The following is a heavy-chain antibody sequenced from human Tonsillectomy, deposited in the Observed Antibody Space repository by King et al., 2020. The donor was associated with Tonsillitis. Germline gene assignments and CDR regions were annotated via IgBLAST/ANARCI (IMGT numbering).Heavy chain of an antibody. Sequence: VQLVESGGGLVRPGGSLRLSCAASGFTFSRHWMNWVRQAPGKGLEWVANIKQDGSEKFYVDSVKGRFTISRDNAENSLYLQMNSLRAEDTAVYYCARVTSYDSSGYYVGGFDYWGQGTLVTVSS. CDR3: ARVTSYDSSGYYVGGFDY. CDR1: GFTFSRHW. V-gene: IGHV3-7*01. D-gene: IGHD3-22*01. CDR2: IKQDGSEK. J-gene: IGHJ4*02.